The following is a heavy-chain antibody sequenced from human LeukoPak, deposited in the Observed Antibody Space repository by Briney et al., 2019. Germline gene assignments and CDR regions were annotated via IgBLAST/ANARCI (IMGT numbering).Heavy chain of an antibody. CDR3: AKIVRGVSYYYYGMDV. CDR2: ISGSGGST. Sequence: GGSLRLSCAASGFTFSSYAMSWVRQAPGKGLEWVPAISGSGGSTYYADSVKGRFTISRDNSKNTLYLQMNSLRAEDTAVYYCAKIVRGVSYYYYGMDVWGQGTTVTVSS. J-gene: IGHJ6*02. D-gene: IGHD3-10*01. CDR1: GFTFSSYA. V-gene: IGHV3-23*01.